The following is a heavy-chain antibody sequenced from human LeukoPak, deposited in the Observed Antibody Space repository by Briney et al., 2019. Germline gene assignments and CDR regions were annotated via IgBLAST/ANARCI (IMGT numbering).Heavy chain of an antibody. Sequence: KSSETLSLTCTVSGGSISRSSYYWGWIRQPLGKGLEWIGSIYYSGSTYYNPSLKSRVTISVDTSKTQFSLRLSSVTAADTAVYYCARDHGSSYWYYYWGQGTLVTVAS. CDR1: GGSISRSSYY. CDR3: ARDHGSSYWYYY. V-gene: IGHV4-39*07. CDR2: IYYSGST. J-gene: IGHJ4*02. D-gene: IGHD6-13*01.